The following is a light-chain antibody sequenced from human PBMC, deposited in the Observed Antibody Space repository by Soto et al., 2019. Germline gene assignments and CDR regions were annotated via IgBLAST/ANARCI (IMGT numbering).Light chain of an antibody. V-gene: IGKV1-5*01. Sequence: DIQMTKSPSTLSASVGDRVTITCRASQSISSWSAWYQQKPGKAPKLLIYDASSLESGVPSRFSGSGSGTEFTLTISSLQPDDFATYYCQQYNSYSRTFGQGTKVDIK. CDR3: QQYNSYSRT. J-gene: IGKJ1*01. CDR2: DAS. CDR1: QSISSW.